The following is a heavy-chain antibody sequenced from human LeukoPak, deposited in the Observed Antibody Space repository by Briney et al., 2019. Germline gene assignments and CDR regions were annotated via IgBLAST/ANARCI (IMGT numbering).Heavy chain of an antibody. V-gene: IGHV6-1*01. Sequence: SQTLSLTCAISGDSVSGNNGAWNWIRQSQSRGLEWLGRTYYRSKWYNDYAGSLVSRITISPDTSKDQFSLQVYSVTPEDTAVYYCARDVGTTGWHTYDFWGQGTLVTVSS. CDR2: TYYRSKWYN. J-gene: IGHJ4*02. CDR1: GDSVSGNNGA. D-gene: IGHD3-9*01. CDR3: ARDVGTTGWHTYDF.